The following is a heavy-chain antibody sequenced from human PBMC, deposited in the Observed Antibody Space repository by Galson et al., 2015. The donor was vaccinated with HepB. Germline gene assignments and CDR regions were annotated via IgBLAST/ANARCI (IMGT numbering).Heavy chain of an antibody. Sequence: SLRLSCAASGFTFSNFAMSWVRQAPGKGLEWVSIVTGNGGQTYYADSVKGRFTISRDNSKNTLYLQMNSLRAEDTAIYYCAKNPGPTVILMINEWGQGTLVTVSS. J-gene: IGHJ4*02. CDR2: VTGNGGQT. CDR1: GFTFSNFA. V-gene: IGHV3-23*01. CDR3: AKNPGPTVILMINE. D-gene: IGHD3-22*01.